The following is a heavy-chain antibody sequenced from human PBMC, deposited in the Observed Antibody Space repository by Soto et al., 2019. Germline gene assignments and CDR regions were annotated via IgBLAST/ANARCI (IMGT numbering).Heavy chain of an antibody. Sequence: QVQLVESGGGVVQPGRSLRLSCAASGFTFNNHAMHWVRQAPCKGLECVAVITYNGGNRFYRDYVKGRFTISRDNSKNTVHLQIDSLRYEDAAVSYCARGDREDTAVVIGVRPGEYAVDVWGQGTTVTVSS. CDR1: GFTFNNHA. D-gene: IGHD2-15*01. J-gene: IGHJ6*02. CDR3: ARGDREDTAVVIGVRPGEYAVDV. CDR2: ITYNGGNR. V-gene: IGHV3-30*04.